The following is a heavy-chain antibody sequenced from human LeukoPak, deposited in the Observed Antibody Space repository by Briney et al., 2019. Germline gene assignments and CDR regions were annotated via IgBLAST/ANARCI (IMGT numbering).Heavy chain of an antibody. D-gene: IGHD6-19*01. CDR1: GFTFSNYW. Sequence: GGSLRLSCAASGFTFSNYWMNWVRHAPGKGLEWVASIQRDGSEKYYVEPVKGRFTISRDNAKNSLYLQMNSLRAEDTAVYYCARQGYSSGKWGQGTLVTVSS. CDR3: ARQGYSSGK. V-gene: IGHV3-7*01. J-gene: IGHJ4*02. CDR2: IQRDGSEK.